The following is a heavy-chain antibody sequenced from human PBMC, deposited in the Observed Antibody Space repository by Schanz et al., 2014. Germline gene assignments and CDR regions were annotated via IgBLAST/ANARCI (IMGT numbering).Heavy chain of an antibody. D-gene: IGHD2-21*01. Sequence: EVQLVESGGGLVKPGGSLRLSCAASGFTFSYYNMNWVRQAPGKGLEWVSSISNGGGYIYYADSVKGRFTISRDNSKSTHYLQMSSLRVEDTAVYYCAKGQLLSYYFDYWGQGTLVTVSS. V-gene: IGHV3-21*01. J-gene: IGHJ4*02. CDR2: ISNGGGYI. CDR1: GFTFSYYN. CDR3: AKGQLLSYYFDY.